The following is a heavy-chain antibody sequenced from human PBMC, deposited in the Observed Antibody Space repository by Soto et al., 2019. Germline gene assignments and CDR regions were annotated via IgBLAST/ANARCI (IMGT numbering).Heavy chain of an antibody. V-gene: IGHV4-4*07. CDR2: IYTSGST. CDR3: ARDQLRVTIFGVVRPVYGMDV. Sequence: SETLSLTCTVSGGSISSYYWSWIRQPAGKGLEWIGRIYTSGSTNYNPSLKSRVTMSVDTSKNQFSLKLSSVTAADTAVYYCARDQLRVTIFGVVRPVYGMDVWGQGTTVTASS. J-gene: IGHJ6*02. CDR1: GGSISSYY. D-gene: IGHD3-3*01.